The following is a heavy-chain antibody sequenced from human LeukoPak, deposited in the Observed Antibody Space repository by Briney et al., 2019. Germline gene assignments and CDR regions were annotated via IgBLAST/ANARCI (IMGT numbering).Heavy chain of an antibody. CDR2: IYYSGST. CDR1: GGSISSGGYY. J-gene: IGHJ6*04. V-gene: IGHV4-31*03. D-gene: IGHD2-21*02. CDR3: ARSYCGGDCYHYYGMDV. Sequence: SQTLSLTCTVSGGSISSGGYYWSWIRQHPGKGLEWTGYIYYSGSTYYNPSLKSRVTISVDTSKNQFSLKLSSVTAADTAVYYCARSYCGGDCYHYYGMDVWGKGTTVTVSS.